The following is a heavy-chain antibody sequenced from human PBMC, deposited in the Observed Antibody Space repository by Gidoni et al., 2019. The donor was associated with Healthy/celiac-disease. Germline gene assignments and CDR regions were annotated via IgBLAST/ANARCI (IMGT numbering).Heavy chain of an antibody. J-gene: IGHJ6*03. Sequence: QVQLQQWGAGLLKPSETLSLTCAVYGGSFSGYYWSWIRQPPGKGLEWIGEINHSGSTNYKPSLKSRVTISVDTSKNQFSLKLSSVTAADTAVYYCARVAHPSYYYGSGRLPLGYMDVWGKGTTVTVSS. CDR2: INHSGST. V-gene: IGHV4-34*01. CDR3: ARVAHPSYYYGSGRLPLGYMDV. CDR1: GGSFSGYY. D-gene: IGHD3-10*01.